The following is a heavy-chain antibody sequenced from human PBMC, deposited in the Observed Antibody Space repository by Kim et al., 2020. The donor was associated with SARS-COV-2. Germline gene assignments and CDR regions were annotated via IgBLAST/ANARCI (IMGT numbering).Heavy chain of an antibody. CDR2: I. D-gene: IGHD6-19*01. V-gene: IGHV3-48*02. Sequence: ISYTDSVKGRFTITRDNAKNSLYLQMNSLRDEDTAVYYCARGTPTQQWHSWGQGTLVTVSS. J-gene: IGHJ4*02. CDR3: ARGTPTQQWHS.